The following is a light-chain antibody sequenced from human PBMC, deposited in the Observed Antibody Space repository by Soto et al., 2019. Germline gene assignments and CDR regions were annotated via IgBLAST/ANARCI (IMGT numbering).Light chain of an antibody. V-gene: IGKV3D-20*02. CDR1: QSVGDTF. CDR3: QQRDAWPLT. Sequence: EIVLTQSASTLSLSPGERATLSWRASQSVGDTFLSWYQQKPGLAPRLLIYGVSNRATGIPDRFSGSGSGTDFTLSITSLETEDSAVYYCQQRDAWPLTFGGGTKVDIK. J-gene: IGKJ4*01. CDR2: GVS.